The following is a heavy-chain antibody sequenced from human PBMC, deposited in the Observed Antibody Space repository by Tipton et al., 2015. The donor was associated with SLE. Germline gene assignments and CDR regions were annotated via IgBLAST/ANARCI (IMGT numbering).Heavy chain of an antibody. D-gene: IGHD1-26*01. CDR2: IHPSGST. CDR3: ARRLSGSWRPAAAFPFDV. J-gene: IGHJ3*01. V-gene: IGHV4-34*01. Sequence: LRLSCPVYGGSLSGSYWSWIRQVPGKGMAWIGDIHPSGSTHSNPSPKSRVTMSVDTSENKFSLKLSSMTAADTARYYCARRLSGSWRPAAAFPFDVWGQGTMLTVSP. CDR1: GGSLSGSY.